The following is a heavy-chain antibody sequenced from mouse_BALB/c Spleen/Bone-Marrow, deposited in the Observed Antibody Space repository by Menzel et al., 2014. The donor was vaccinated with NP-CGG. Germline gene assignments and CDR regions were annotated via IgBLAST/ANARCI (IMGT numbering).Heavy chain of an antibody. CDR3: ARWGGTPYFDY. CDR1: GYTLTSYL. V-gene: IGHV1-14*01. D-gene: IGHD4-1*01. Sequence: EVQLVESGPELVKPGASVKMSCKASGYTLTSYLIHWVKQKPGQGLEWIGYITPYNDDTKYNEKFKGKATLTSDKSSSTAYMELSSLTSEDSAVYYCARWGGTPYFDYWGQGTTLTVSS. J-gene: IGHJ2*01. CDR2: ITPYNDDT.